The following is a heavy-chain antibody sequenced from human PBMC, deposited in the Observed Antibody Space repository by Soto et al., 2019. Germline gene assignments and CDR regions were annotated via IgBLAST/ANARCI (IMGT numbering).Heavy chain of an antibody. CDR3: ARDRWLRYSGYDWHFDY. V-gene: IGHV4-30-4*01. J-gene: IGHJ4*02. CDR2: IYYSGST. CDR1: GGSISSGDYY. Sequence: PSETLSLTCTVSGGSISSGDYYWSWIRQPPGKGLEWIGYIYYSGSTYYNPSLKSRVTISRDNAKNSVDLQMNSLRAEDTAVYYCARDRWLRYSGYDWHFDYWGQGTLVTVSS. D-gene: IGHD5-12*01.